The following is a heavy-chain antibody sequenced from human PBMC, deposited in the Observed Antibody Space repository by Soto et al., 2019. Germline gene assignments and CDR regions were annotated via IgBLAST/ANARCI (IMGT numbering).Heavy chain of an antibody. CDR2: IWYDGSNK. CDR3: ARELKLEGEVPPAHSDQLEGQVRYYYYGMDV. CDR1: GFTFSSYG. D-gene: IGHD6-6*01. V-gene: IGHV3-33*01. J-gene: IGHJ6*02. Sequence: PGGSLRLSCAASGFTFSSYGMHWVRQAPGKGLEWVAVIWYDGSNKYYADSVKGRFTISRDNSKNTLYLQMNSLRAEDTAVYYCARELKLEGEVPPAHSDQLEGQVRYYYYGMDVWGQGTTVTVSS.